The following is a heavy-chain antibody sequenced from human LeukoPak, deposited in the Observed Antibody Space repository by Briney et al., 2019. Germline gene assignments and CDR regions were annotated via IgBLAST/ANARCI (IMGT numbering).Heavy chain of an antibody. V-gene: IGHV3-33*08. CDR2: IWYDGSNK. CDR3: ARARIAAAGRLDY. J-gene: IGHJ4*02. D-gene: IGHD6-13*01. CDR1: GFSFSTYA. Sequence: QSGGSLRLSCAASGFSFSTYAMHWVRQAPGKGLEWVAVIWYDGSNKYYADSVKGRFTISRDNSKNTLYLQMNSLRAEDTAVYYCARARIAAAGRLDYWGQGTLVTVSS.